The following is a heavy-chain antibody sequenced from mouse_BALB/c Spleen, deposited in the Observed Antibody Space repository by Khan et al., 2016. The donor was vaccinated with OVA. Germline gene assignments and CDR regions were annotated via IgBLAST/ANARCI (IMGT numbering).Heavy chain of an antibody. V-gene: IGHV1-4*01. D-gene: IGHD3-3*01. Sequence: QVQLQQSGAELAKPGASVKMSCKASGYTFINYSILWVKQRPGQGLEWIGDINPSTGYTEYNQNFKDKATLTADKSSSTAYMQLSSLTSEDSAVYYCASRGVQSDFDYWGQGTPLTVSA. CDR3: ASRGVQSDFDY. CDR2: INPSTGYT. J-gene: IGHJ2*01. CDR1: GYTFINYS.